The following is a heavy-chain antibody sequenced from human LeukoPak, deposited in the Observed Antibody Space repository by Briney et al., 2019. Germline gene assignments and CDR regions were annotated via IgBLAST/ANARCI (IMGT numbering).Heavy chain of an antibody. CDR3: VTYSSSWAWFDP. CDR1: GGSISSSSYY. J-gene: IGHJ5*02. Sequence: SETLSLTCTVSGGSISSSSYYWGWIRHPPGKGLEWIGSIYYSGSTYYNPSLKSRVTISVDTSKNQFSLKLSSVTAADTAVYYCVTYSSSWAWFDPWGQGTLVTVSS. V-gene: IGHV4-39*01. CDR2: IYYSGST. D-gene: IGHD6-13*01.